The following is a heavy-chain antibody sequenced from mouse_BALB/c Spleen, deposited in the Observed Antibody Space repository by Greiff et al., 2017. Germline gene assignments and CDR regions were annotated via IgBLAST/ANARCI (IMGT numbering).Heavy chain of an antibody. D-gene: IGHD2-14*01. CDR3: ARWSYYRYGVDY. CDR1: GYSITSDYA. Sequence: EVQRVESGPGLVKPSQSLSLTCTVTGYSITSDYAWNWIRQFPGNKLEWMGYISYSGSTSYNPSLKSRISITRDTSKNQFFLQLNSVTTEDTATYYCARWSYYRYGVDYWGQGTTLTVSS. J-gene: IGHJ2*01. V-gene: IGHV3-2*02. CDR2: ISYSGST.